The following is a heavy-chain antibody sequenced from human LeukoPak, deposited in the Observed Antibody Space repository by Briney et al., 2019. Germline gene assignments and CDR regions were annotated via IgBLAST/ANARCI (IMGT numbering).Heavy chain of an antibody. CDR1: GFTFSSYA. J-gene: IGHJ4*02. D-gene: IGHD5-24*01. V-gene: IGHV3-23*01. CDR3: AKGSSDGRPYYFDY. CDR2: IYDSGGNT. Sequence: PGGSLRLSCAASGFTFSSYAMSWVRQAPGKGLEWVSAIYDSGGNTYHADSVKGRFTISRDNSKNTLYLQMNSLRAEDTAVYYCAKGSSDGRPYYFDYWGQGTLVTISS.